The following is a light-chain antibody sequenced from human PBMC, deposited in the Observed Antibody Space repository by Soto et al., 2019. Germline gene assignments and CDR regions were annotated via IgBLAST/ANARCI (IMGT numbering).Light chain of an antibody. Sequence: EIVLTQSPVTLSLSPGERATLSCRASQSVSSSNLAWYQQKTGQAPRLLIYGTSSRATGIPDRFSGSGSGTDFTLTISRLEPEDFAVYYWQQYGTSPPYTFGHGAKMEIK. CDR2: GTS. CDR3: QQYGTSPPYT. V-gene: IGKV3-20*01. CDR1: QSVSSSN. J-gene: IGKJ2*01.